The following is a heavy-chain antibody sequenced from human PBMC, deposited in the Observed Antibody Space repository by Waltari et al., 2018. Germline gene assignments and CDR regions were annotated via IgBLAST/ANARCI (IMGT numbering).Heavy chain of an antibody. J-gene: IGHJ4*02. V-gene: IGHV3-7*01. CDR3: ARDVGNVGGNY. D-gene: IGHD3-10*01. CDR1: GFTFSDHW. Sequence: EVQLVESGGGLVQPGGSLRLSCLVSGFTFSDHWIRWFRQAPGKGREWVANIKQDGSDIYYADSVKGRFTISRDNAKNSLYLQMNSLRAEDTAVYYCARDVGNVGGNYWGQGTLVTVSS. CDR2: IKQDGSDI.